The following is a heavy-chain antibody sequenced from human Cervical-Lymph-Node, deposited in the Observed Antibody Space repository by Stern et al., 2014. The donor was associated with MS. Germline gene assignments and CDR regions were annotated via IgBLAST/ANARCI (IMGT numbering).Heavy chain of an antibody. CDR3: ARGPNDHIGHYYQYGMDV. V-gene: IGHV1-2*02. D-gene: IGHD1-1*01. CDR2: INSNSGGT. Sequence: QVQLVQSGAEVKKPGASVKVSCEASGYTFTDFYIHWVRQAPGEGLEWMGWINSNSGGTGYAQRFQGRVTMTRDTSISTAYMELSSLRYDDTAVYYCARGPNDHIGHYYQYGMDVWGQGTTVTVSS. J-gene: IGHJ6*02. CDR1: GYTFTDFY.